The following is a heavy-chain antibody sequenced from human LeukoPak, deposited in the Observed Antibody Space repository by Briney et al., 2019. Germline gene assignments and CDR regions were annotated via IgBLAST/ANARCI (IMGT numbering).Heavy chain of an antibody. J-gene: IGHJ4*02. CDR3: SRDFVGAEDY. CDR2: INAAGSET. Sequence: PGGCLRLSCSASGFTISSYWMHWVRLDPGKGMVWVSRINAAGSETKHADPVGGRFTISRDTATNTLYLEMNSLRAEDTAVYYCSRDFVGAEDYWGQGTLVTVSS. CDR1: GFTISSYW. D-gene: IGHD3-16*01. V-gene: IGHV3-74*03.